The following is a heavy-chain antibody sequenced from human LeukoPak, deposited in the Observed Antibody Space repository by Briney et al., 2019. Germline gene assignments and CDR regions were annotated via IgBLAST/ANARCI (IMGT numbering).Heavy chain of an antibody. CDR3: ARVKLVYYYYYGMDV. D-gene: IGHD2-15*01. V-gene: IGHV4-34*01. Sequence: SKTLSLTCAVYGGSFSGYYWSWIRQPPGKGLEWIGEINHSGSTNYNPSLKSRVTISVDTSKNQFSLKLSSVTAADTAVYYCARVKLVYYYYYGMDVWGKGTTVTVSS. J-gene: IGHJ6*04. CDR2: INHSGST. CDR1: GGSFSGYY.